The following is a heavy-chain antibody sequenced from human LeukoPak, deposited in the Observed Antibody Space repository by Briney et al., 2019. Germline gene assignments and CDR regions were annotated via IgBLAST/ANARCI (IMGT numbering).Heavy chain of an antibody. CDR2: INPNSGGT. J-gene: IGHJ4*02. V-gene: IGHV1-2*02. CDR1: GYTFTGYY. CDR3: AGGNYYDSTAPAY. D-gene: IGHD3-22*01. Sequence: ASVTVSCKASGYTFTGYYMHWVRQAPGQGREWMGWINPNSGGTDYAQKFQGRVAMTRDTSISTAYMELSRLRSDDTAVYYCAGGNYYDSTAPAYWGQGTLVTVSS.